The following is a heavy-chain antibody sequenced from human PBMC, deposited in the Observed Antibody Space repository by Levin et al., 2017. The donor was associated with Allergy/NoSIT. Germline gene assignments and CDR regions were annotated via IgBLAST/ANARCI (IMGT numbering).Heavy chain of an antibody. D-gene: IGHD6-19*01. CDR2: IWFDGNNK. CDR3: ARRGEIAVGQYFEY. Sequence: GESLKISCAASGFIFSNYGMHWVRQAPGKGLEWVAVIWFDGNNKYYADSVKGRFTISRDNSKNMVYLQMNSLRVEDTAVYYCARRGEIAVGQYFEYWGRGTLVTVSS. V-gene: IGHV3-33*01. CDR1: GFIFSNYG. J-gene: IGHJ4*02.